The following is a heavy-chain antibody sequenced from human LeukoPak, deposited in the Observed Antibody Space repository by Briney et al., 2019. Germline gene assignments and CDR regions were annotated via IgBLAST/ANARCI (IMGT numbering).Heavy chain of an antibody. CDR3: ASRHMTTAGRDY. J-gene: IGHJ4*02. D-gene: IGHD4-17*01. V-gene: IGHV3-30-3*01. Sequence: GRSLRLSCAASGFTFSSYAMHWVRQAPGKGLEWVAVISYDGSNKYYADSVKGRFTISRDNSKNTLYLQMNSLRAEDTAVYYCASRHMTTAGRDYWGQGTLVTVSS. CDR2: ISYDGSNK. CDR1: GFTFSSYA.